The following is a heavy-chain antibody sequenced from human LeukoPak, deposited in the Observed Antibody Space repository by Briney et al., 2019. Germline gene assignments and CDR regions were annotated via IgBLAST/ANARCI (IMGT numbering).Heavy chain of an antibody. V-gene: IGHV1-69*05. Sequence: SVKVSCKASGGTFSSYAISWVRQAPGQGLEWMGGIIPIFGTANYAQKFQGRVTITTDESTSTAYMELSSLRSEDTAVYYCARVSYSSRWYNYYYYMDVWGKGTTVTVSS. CDR2: IIPIFGTA. CDR3: ARVSYSSRWYNYYYYMDV. D-gene: IGHD6-13*01. J-gene: IGHJ6*03. CDR1: GGTFSSYA.